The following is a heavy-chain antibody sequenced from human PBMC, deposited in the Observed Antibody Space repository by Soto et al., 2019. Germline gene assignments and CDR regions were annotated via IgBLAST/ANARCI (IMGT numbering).Heavy chain of an antibody. D-gene: IGHD3-16*01. CDR1: GFTVGNNY. CDR3: ANDGSAAGSHGHSFGN. Sequence: EVQLVESGGGLIQPGGSLKLSCAASGFTVGNNYMSWVRQVPGKGLEWVSLIYSTGTTKYADAVKCRFTVSSDNATNTLYLHMHSLGAEDMAVYYSANDGSAAGSHGHSFGNWGQGTLVTVSS. CDR2: IYSTGTT. J-gene: IGHJ4*02. V-gene: IGHV3-53*01.